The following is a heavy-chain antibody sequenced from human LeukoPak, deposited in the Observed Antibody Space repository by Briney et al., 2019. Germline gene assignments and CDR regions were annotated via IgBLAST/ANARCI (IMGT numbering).Heavy chain of an antibody. CDR2: ISYDGSNK. CDR1: GSTFSSYG. J-gene: IGHJ4*02. Sequence: GGSLRLSCAASGSTFSSYGMHWVRQAPGKGLEWVAVISYDGSNKYYADSVKGRFTISRDNSKNTLYLQMNSLRAEDTAVYYCAKNGGYSGYDLVYWGQGTLVTVSS. D-gene: IGHD5-12*01. V-gene: IGHV3-30*18. CDR3: AKNGGYSGYDLVY.